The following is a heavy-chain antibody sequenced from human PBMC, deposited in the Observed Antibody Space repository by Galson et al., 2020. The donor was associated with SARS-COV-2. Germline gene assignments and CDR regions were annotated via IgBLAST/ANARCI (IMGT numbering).Heavy chain of an antibody. V-gene: IGHV6-1*01. Sequence: SQTLSLTCAISGDSVSNNRAAWNWIRQSPSRGLEWLGRTYYRSQWLNDYAVSVKGRITISPDTSKNQFSLQLNFVTPEDTAIYYCARDPEIPVRPFDFWGQGILVTISS. CDR2: TYYRSQWLN. CDR3: ARDPEIPVRPFDF. CDR1: GDSVSNNRAA. D-gene: IGHD6-19*01. J-gene: IGHJ4*02.